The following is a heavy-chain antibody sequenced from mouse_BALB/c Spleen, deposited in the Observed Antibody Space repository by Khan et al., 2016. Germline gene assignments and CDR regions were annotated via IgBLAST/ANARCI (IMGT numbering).Heavy chain of an antibody. D-gene: IGHD1-1*01. Sequence: QIQLVQSGPELKKPGETVKISCKASGYTFTNYGMNWVKQAPGKGLKWMGWINTNTGEPTYAEEFKGRFALSLETSASTAYLQINNLRNEDTATYVCAEDYYVSNWFAYWGQGTLVTVSA. CDR3: AEDYYVSNWFAY. CDR2: INTNTGEP. J-gene: IGHJ3*01. V-gene: IGHV9-3*02. CDR1: GYTFTNYG.